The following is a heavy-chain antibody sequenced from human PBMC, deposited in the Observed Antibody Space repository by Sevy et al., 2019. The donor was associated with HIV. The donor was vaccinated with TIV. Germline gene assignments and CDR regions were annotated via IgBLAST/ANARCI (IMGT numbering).Heavy chain of an antibody. CDR3: ARDCSSTNCLWGMDV. D-gene: IGHD2-2*01. CDR1: GFTFSRYW. Sequence: GESLKISCAASGFTFSRYWMSWVRQAPGKGLEWVANIKLDGSEKYYVDSVKGRFTISRDNAKNSLYLQMNSLRAEDSAVYYCARDCSSTNCLWGMDVWGQGTTVTVSS. V-gene: IGHV3-7*03. J-gene: IGHJ6*02. CDR2: IKLDGSEK.